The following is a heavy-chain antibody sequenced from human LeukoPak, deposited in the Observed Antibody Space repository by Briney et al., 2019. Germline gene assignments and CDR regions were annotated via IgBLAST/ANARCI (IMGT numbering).Heavy chain of an antibody. J-gene: IGHJ4*02. Sequence: SGGSLRLSCAASGFTVSSNYMSWVRQAPGKGLEWVSVIYSDGSTYYADSVKGRFSISRDNSKNTLYLQMNSLRAEDTAVYYCATYTVTTPYYFDYWGQGTLVTVSS. CDR3: ATYTVTTPYYFDY. CDR2: IYSDGST. CDR1: GFTVSSNY. V-gene: IGHV3-53*01. D-gene: IGHD4-17*01.